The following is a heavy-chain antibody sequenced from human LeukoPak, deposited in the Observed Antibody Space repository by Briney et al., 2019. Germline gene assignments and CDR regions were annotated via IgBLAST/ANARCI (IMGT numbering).Heavy chain of an antibody. J-gene: IGHJ4*02. D-gene: IGHD4-17*01. CDR2: IYHSGST. V-gene: IGHV4-30-2*01. CDR3: ARAAYGDESLFDY. CDR1: GGSISSGGYS. Sequence: SETLSLTCAVSGGSISSGGYSWSWIRQPPRKGLEWIGYIYHSGSTYYSPSLKSRVTISVDRSKNQFSLKLSSVTAADTAVYYCARAAYGDESLFDYWGQGTLVTVSS.